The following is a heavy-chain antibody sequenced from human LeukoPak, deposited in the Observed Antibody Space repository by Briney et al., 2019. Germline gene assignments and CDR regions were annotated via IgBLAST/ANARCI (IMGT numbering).Heavy chain of an antibody. J-gene: IGHJ4*02. D-gene: IGHD4-17*01. CDR2: IYTSGST. CDR1: GGSISSGSHY. V-gene: IGHV4-61*02. Sequence: SETLSLTCTVSGGSISSGSHYWSWIRQPAGKGLEWIGRIYTSGSTNYNPSLKSRVTISVDTSKNQFSLKLSSVTAADTAVYYCAYGDSHYFDYWGQGTLVTVSS. CDR3: AYGDSHYFDY.